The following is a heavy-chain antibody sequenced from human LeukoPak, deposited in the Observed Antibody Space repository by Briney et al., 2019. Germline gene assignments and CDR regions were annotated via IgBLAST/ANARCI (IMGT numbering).Heavy chain of an antibody. D-gene: IGHD2-2*01. V-gene: IGHV1-18*01. Sequence: GASVKVSCKASGYTFTSYGISWVRQAPGQGLEWMGWISAYNGNTNYAQKLQGRVTITADESTSTAYMELSSLRSEDTAVYYCATGKGYCSSTSCYVEYWGQGTLVTVSS. CDR1: GYTFTSYG. CDR3: ATGKGYCSSTSCYVEY. J-gene: IGHJ4*02. CDR2: ISAYNGNT.